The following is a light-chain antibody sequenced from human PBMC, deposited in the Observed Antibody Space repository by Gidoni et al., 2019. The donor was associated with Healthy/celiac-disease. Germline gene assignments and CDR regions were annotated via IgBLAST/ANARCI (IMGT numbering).Light chain of an antibody. V-gene: IGKV3-11*01. J-gene: IGKJ3*01. CDR2: DAS. Sequence: EIVLTQSPSTLSLSPGERATLSCRASQSVSSYLAWYQQKPGQAPRLLIYDASNRATGIPARFSGSGSGTDFTLTISSLDPEAFAVYSCQQRSNWPPRFTFGPGTKVEIK. CDR3: QQRSNWPPRFT. CDR1: QSVSSY.